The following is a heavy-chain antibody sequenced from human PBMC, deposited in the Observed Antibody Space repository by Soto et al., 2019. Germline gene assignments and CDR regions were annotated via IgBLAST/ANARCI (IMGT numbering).Heavy chain of an antibody. CDR2: INPSGGST. V-gene: IGHV1-46*01. D-gene: IGHD3-3*01. J-gene: IGHJ6*02. CDR3: ASSTDYGFWSGLRPLRGGMDV. Sequence: QVQLVQSGAEVKKPGASVKVSCKASGYTFTSYYMHWVRQAPGQGLEWMGIINPSGGSTSYAQKFQGRVPMSRDTSTSTVYMELSSLRSEHTAVYYCASSTDYGFWSGLRPLRGGMDVWGQGTPVTVSS. CDR1: GYTFTSYY.